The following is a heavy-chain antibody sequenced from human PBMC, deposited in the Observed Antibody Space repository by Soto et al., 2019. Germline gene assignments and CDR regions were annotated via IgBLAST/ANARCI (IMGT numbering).Heavy chain of an antibody. V-gene: IGHV4-4*07. CDR3: ARDREAGYNFYYGMDV. CDR1: GADINTYS. D-gene: IGHD6-19*01. Sequence: SETLSLTCSVSGADINTYSWTWTRQPAGKGLEWIGRIYTSASINYNPSLRGRVTLSVDTSTNQVSLKLASVTAADTAVYYCARDREAGYNFYYGMDVWGQGTTVTVSS. J-gene: IGHJ6*02. CDR2: IYTSASI.